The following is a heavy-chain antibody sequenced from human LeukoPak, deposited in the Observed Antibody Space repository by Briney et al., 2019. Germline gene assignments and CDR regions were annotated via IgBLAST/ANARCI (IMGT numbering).Heavy chain of an antibody. CDR3: AKVTIFGVVTSGWFDP. D-gene: IGHD3-3*01. CDR1: GGTFRSYA. J-gene: IGHJ5*02. Sequence: SVKVSCKASGGTFRSYAISWVRQAPGQGLEWMGGIIPIFGTANYAQKFQGRVTITADESTSTAYMELSSLRSEDTAVYYCAKVTIFGVVTSGWFDPWGQGTLVTVSS. V-gene: IGHV1-69*13. CDR2: IIPIFGTA.